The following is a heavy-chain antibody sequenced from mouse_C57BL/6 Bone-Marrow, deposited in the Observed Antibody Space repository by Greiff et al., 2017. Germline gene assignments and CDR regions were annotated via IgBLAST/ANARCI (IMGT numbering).Heavy chain of an antibody. CDR3: ALIYDDDDGPFAY. CDR1: GYTFTSYW. Sequence: QVQLQQPGAELVKPGASVKLSCKASGYTFTSYWMHWVKQRPGQGLAWIGMIHPNSGSTNYNEKFKSKATLTVDKSSSTAYMQLSSLTSEDSAVYYGALIYDDDDGPFAYGGQGTLVTVSA. V-gene: IGHV1-64*01. CDR2: IHPNSGST. J-gene: IGHJ3*01. D-gene: IGHD2-4*01.